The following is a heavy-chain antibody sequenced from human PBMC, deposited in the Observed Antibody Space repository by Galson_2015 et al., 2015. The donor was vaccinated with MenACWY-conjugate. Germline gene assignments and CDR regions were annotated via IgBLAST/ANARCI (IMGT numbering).Heavy chain of an antibody. CDR3: ARWGCCGGDCSSVYYYYGMDV. V-gene: IGHV3-48*01. D-gene: IGHD2-21*02. Sequence: SLKLSCAASGFTFSGYAMHWVRQAPGKGLEWIGWIRSSSCNTKYAHSVQGRVTITRDTAESTPYMQMNSLRAEDTAVYYCARWGCCGGDCSSVYYYYGMDVWGQGTTVTVSS. J-gene: IGHJ6*02. CDR2: IRSSSCNT. CDR1: GFTFSGYA.